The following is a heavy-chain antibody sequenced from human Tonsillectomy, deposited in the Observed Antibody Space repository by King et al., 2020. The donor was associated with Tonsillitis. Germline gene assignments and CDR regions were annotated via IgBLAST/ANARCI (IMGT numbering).Heavy chain of an antibody. J-gene: IGHJ4*02. V-gene: IGHV4-38-2*02. CDR2: IYHSGST. Sequence: QLQESGPGLVKPSETLSLTCAVSGYSISSGYYWGWIRQPPGKGLEWIGSIYHSGSTYYNPSLKSRVTLSVDTSKNQFSLKLSSVTAADTAVYYCARDASYYDSRGYTYFFDYWGQGTLVTVSS. D-gene: IGHD3-22*01. CDR3: ARDASYYDSRGYTYFFDY. CDR1: GYSISSGYY.